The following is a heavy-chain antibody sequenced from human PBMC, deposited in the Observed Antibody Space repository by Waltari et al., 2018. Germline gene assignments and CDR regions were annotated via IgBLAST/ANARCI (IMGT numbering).Heavy chain of an antibody. CDR1: GYTFTSYG. CDR2: IIPIFGTA. Sequence: QLVESGAEVKKPGASVKVSCKASGYTFTSYGISWVRQAPGQGLEWMGGIIPIFGTANYAQKFQGRVTITADESTSTAYMELSSLRSEDTAVYYCARSPELELPPYYYYYGMDVWGQGTTVTVSS. V-gene: IGHV1-69*13. J-gene: IGHJ6*02. CDR3: ARSPELELPPYYYYYGMDV. D-gene: IGHD1-7*01.